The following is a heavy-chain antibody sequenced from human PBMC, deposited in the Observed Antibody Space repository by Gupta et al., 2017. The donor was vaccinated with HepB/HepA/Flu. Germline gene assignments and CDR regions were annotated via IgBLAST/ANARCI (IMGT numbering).Heavy chain of an antibody. CDR3: TTDALDQKYYYYYYMDV. D-gene: IGHD1-1*01. CDR1: GFTFSNAW. CDR2: IKSKTDGGTT. V-gene: IGHV3-15*01. J-gene: IGHJ6*03. Sequence: EVQLVESGGGLVKPGGSLRLSCAASGFTFSNAWMSWVRQAPGKGLEWVGRIKSKTDGGTTDYAAPVKGRFTISRDDSKNTLYLQMNSLKTEDTAVYYCTTDALDQKYYYYYYMDVWGKGTTVTVSS.